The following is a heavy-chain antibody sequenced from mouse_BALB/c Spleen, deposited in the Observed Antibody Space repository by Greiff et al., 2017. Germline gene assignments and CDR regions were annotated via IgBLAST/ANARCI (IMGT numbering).Heavy chain of an antibody. CDR3: ARQKLPLYAMDY. CDR2: ISSGSSTI. J-gene: IGHJ4*01. V-gene: IGHV5-17*02. Sequence: EVQGVESGGGLVQPGGSRKLSCAASGFTFSSFGMHWVRQAPEKGLEWVAYISSGSSTIYYADTVKGRFTISRDNPKNTLFLQMTSLRSEDTAMYYCARQKLPLYAMDYWGQGTSVTVSS. CDR1: GFTFSSFG. D-gene: IGHD1-1*01.